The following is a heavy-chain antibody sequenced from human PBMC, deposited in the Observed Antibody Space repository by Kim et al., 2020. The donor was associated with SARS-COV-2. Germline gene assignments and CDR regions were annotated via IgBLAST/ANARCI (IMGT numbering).Heavy chain of an antibody. D-gene: IGHD3-3*01. CDR3: ARGGAFLEWLLLVPYFDY. J-gene: IGHJ4*02. Sequence: KGRFTISRDNSKNTLYMQMNSLRAEDTAVYYCARGGAFLEWLLLVPYFDYWGQGTLVTVSS. V-gene: IGHV3-30*01.